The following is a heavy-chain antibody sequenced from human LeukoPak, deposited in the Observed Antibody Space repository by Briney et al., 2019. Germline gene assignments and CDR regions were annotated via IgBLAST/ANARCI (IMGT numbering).Heavy chain of an antibody. CDR2: VSTTGYYK. J-gene: IGHJ4*02. Sequence: PGGSLRLSCAASGFTFSGYSMNWVRQAPGKGLEWVSSVSTTGYYKYYADSVKGRFSISRDNAKNSLYLQMRSLRAEDTAVYYCARGGDCGTTSCYYFDFWGQGTRVAVSS. V-gene: IGHV3-21*01. CDR1: GFTFSGYS. D-gene: IGHD2-2*01. CDR3: ARGGDCGTTSCYYFDF.